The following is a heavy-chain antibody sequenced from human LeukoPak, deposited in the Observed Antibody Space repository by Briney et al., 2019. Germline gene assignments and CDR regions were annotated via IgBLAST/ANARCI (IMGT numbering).Heavy chain of an antibody. Sequence: GRSLRLSCAASGFTFDDYAMHWVRQAQGKGLEWVSGISWNSGSIGYADSVKGRFTISRDNAKNSLYLQMNSLRAEDTALYYCAKDIGILWFGEFQYMDVWGKGTTVTVSS. CDR3: AKDIGILWFGEFQYMDV. D-gene: IGHD3-10*01. CDR1: GFTFDDYA. J-gene: IGHJ6*03. CDR2: ISWNSGSI. V-gene: IGHV3-9*01.